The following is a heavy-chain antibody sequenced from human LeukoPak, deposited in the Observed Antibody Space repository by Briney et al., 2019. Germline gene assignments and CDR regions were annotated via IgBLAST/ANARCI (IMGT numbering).Heavy chain of an antibody. Sequence: GGSLRLSCAASGFTFCSYWMHWVRQAPGKGLVWVSRISDGGSTTTYADSVKGRFTISRDNAKNTLYLQMNGLRAEDTAVYFCARGGGLDVWGQGATVTVSS. V-gene: IGHV3-74*01. CDR3: ARGGGLDV. CDR2: ISDGGSTT. J-gene: IGHJ6*02. CDR1: GFTFCSYW. D-gene: IGHD3-16*01.